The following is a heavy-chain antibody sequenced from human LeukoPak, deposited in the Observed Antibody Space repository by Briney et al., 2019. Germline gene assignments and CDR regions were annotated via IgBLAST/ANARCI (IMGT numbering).Heavy chain of an antibody. CDR3: AREPTRGWSISSSWYFDY. V-gene: IGHV3-11*01. D-gene: IGHD6-13*01. CDR2: ISSSGSTI. CDR1: GFTFSDYY. Sequence: GGSLRLSCAASGFTFSDYYMSWIRQAPGKGLEWVSYISSSGSTIYYADSVKGRFTISRDNAKNSLYLQMNSLRAEDTAVYYCAREPTRGWSISSSWYFDYWGQGTLVTVSS. J-gene: IGHJ4*02.